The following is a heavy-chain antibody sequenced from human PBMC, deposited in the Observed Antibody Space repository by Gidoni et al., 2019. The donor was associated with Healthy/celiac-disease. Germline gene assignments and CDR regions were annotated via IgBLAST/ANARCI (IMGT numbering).Heavy chain of an antibody. J-gene: IGHJ6*02. CDR1: GFPFSSYG. D-gene: IGHD3-3*01. CDR2: ISYDGSNK. Sequence: QVQLVESGGGVVQPGRSLRLSCAASGFPFSSYGMHWVRQAPGKGLEWVAVISYDGSNKYYADSVKGRFTISRDNSKNTLYLQMNSLRAEDTAVYYCAKDSGDYDFWSGTIRYYYYGMDVWGQGTTVTVSS. V-gene: IGHV3-30*18. CDR3: AKDSGDYDFWSGTIRYYYYGMDV.